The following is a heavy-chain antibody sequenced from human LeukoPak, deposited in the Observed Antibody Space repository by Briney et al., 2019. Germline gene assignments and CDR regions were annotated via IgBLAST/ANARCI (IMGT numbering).Heavy chain of an antibody. CDR2: VYYAGNT. Sequence: SETLSLTCTVSGALFSSTIHYWAWIRQPPGRGLEWIGSVYYAGNTYYNASFQNRVTISMDTSKNQFSLRLSTMSATDTAVYFCARQPTVNRGAVASNFDYWGQGTLVTVSS. CDR3: ARQPTVNRGAVASNFDY. J-gene: IGHJ4*02. CDR1: GALFSSTIHY. V-gene: IGHV4-39*01. D-gene: IGHD6-19*01.